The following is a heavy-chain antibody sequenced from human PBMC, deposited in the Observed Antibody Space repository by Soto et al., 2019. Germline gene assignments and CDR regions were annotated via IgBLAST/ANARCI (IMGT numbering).Heavy chain of an antibody. V-gene: IGHV3-23*01. CDR1: GFTFTSYA. D-gene: IGHD3-3*01. Sequence: EVQLLESGGGLVQPGGSLRLSCAASGFTFTSYAMSWVRQAPGKGLEWVSGISGGGDSPYYADSVRGRVTISRDNSKNALHLQMNSLRAEDTAIYYCAKGFSDFWSCHSLDYFDYWGRGTLVTVSS. CDR3: AKGFSDFWSCHSLDYFDY. J-gene: IGHJ4*02. CDR2: ISGGGDSP.